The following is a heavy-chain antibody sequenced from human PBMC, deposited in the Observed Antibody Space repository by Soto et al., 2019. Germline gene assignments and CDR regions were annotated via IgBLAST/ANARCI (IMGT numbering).Heavy chain of an antibody. D-gene: IGHD5-12*01. J-gene: IGHJ6*02. CDR3: AKIVATVAHYYYGMDV. CDR1: GFTFSSYG. CDR2: ISYDGSNK. Sequence: LRLSCAASGFTFSSYGMHWVRLAPGKGLEWVAVISYDGSNKYYADSVKGRFTISRDNSKNTLYLQMNSLRAEDTAVYYCAKIVATVAHYYYGMDVWGQGTTVTVSS. V-gene: IGHV3-30*18.